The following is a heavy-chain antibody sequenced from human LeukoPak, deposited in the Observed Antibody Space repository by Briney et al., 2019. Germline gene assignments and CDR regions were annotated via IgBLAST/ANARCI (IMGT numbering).Heavy chain of an antibody. D-gene: IGHD1-26*01. V-gene: IGHV3-20*04. CDR3: AREFLTGATTYFDY. CDR1: GFTFDDYG. CDR2: ITWNGGST. Sequence: GGSLRLSCAASGFTFDDYGMSWVRQAPGKGLEWVSGITWNGGSTGYADSVKGRFTISRDNAKNSLYLQMNSLRAEDTALYYCAREFLTGATTYFDYWGQGTLVTVSS. J-gene: IGHJ4*02.